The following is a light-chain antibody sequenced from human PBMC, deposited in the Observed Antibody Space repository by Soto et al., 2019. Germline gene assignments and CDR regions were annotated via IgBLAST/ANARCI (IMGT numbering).Light chain of an antibody. CDR3: QQYNSYSLWT. CDR1: QSISSW. J-gene: IGKJ1*01. V-gene: IGKV1-5*01. Sequence: DIQMTQSPSTLSASVGDRVTITCRASQSISSWLAWYQQKPGKAPKLLIYDASSLESGVPSRFSGSGSGTEFTLTISSLQPDDFATYYCQQYNSYSLWTFGQGTQVEIK. CDR2: DAS.